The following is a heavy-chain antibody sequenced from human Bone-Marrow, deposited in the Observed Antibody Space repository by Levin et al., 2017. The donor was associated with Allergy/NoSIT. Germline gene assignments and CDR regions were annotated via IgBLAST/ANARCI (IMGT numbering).Heavy chain of an antibody. Sequence: SGGSLRLSCAASGFTFSNAWMNWVRQAPGKGLEWVGRIKSKTDGGTTDYAAPVKGRFTISRDDSKNTLYLQMNSLKTEDTAVYYCTGETEYYYDSSGYGSYYYYGMDVWGQGTTVTVSS. J-gene: IGHJ6*02. V-gene: IGHV3-15*07. D-gene: IGHD3-22*01. CDR2: IKSKTDGGTT. CDR3: TGETEYYYDSSGYGSYYYYGMDV. CDR1: GFTFSNAW.